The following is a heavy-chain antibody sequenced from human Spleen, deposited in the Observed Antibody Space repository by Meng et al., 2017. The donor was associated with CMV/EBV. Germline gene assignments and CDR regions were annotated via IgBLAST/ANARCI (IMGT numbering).Heavy chain of an antibody. D-gene: IGHD2-2*01. Sequence: GESLKISCAASGFSFSGSAMNWVRQGPGKGLEWVSTISGSGGTTYYADSVKGRFTISRDNSKNTLYLQMNSLRAEDSAVCFCAKGAMLVPGGFYYNMDVWGQGTTVTVSS. J-gene: IGHJ6*02. CDR1: GFSFSGSA. CDR2: ISGSGGTT. V-gene: IGHV3-23*01. CDR3: AKGAMLVPGGFYYNMDV.